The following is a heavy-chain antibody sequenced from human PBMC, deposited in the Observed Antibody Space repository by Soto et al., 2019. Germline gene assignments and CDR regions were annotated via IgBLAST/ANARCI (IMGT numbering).Heavy chain of an antibody. CDR1: GYTFTSYA. CDR3: ATPRPAAIQSYYYYGMDV. V-gene: IGHV1-3*01. Sequence: ASVKVSCKASGYTFTSYAMHWVRQAPGQRLEWMGWINAGNGNTKYSQKFQGRVTITRDTSASTAYMELSSLRSEDTAVYYCATPRPAAIQSYYYYGMDVWGQGTTVTVSS. D-gene: IGHD2-2*02. J-gene: IGHJ6*02. CDR2: INAGNGNT.